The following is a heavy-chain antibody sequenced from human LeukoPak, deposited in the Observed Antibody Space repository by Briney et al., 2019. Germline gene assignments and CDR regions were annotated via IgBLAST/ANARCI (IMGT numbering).Heavy chain of an antibody. CDR3: ARHATFGGSNWSEYFQH. CDR1: GGSISSSTYY. D-gene: IGHD6-13*01. V-gene: IGHV4-39*01. J-gene: IGHJ1*01. Sequence: PSETLSLTCTVSGGSISSSTYYWGWIRQPPGKGLEWIGSIYYSGTTHYNPSLKSRVTISVDTSKNQFSLKLSSVTAADTAVYYCARHATFGGSNWSEYFQHWGQGTLVTVSS. CDR2: IYYSGTT.